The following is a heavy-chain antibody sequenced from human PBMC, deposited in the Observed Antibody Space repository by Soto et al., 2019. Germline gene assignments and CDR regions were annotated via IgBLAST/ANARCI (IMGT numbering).Heavy chain of an antibody. CDR1: GFTFSSYW. CDR3: PRSALYYDILTGLFDY. V-gene: IGHV3-7*01. Sequence: EVQLVESGGGVVQPGGSLRLSCAASGFTFSSYWMSWVRQSPGKGLEWVANIKQDGSEKYYVDSVKGRFTISRDNAKNSLYLQMNSLRAEDTAVYYCPRSALYYDILTGLFDYWGQGTLVTVSS. CDR2: IKQDGSEK. J-gene: IGHJ4*02. D-gene: IGHD3-9*01.